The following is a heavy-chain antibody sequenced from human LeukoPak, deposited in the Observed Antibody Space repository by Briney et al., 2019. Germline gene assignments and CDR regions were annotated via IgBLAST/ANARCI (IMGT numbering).Heavy chain of an antibody. CDR3: AKDIDYYDSSGYYPGAFDI. CDR2: INSDGSST. J-gene: IGHJ3*02. V-gene: IGHV3-74*01. D-gene: IGHD3-22*01. Sequence: GGSLRLSCAASGFTFSSYWMHWVRQAPGKGLVWVSRINSDGSSTSYADSVKGRFTISGDNAKNTLYLQMNSLRAEDTAVYYCAKDIDYYDSSGYYPGAFDIWGQGTMVTVSS. CDR1: GFTFSSYW.